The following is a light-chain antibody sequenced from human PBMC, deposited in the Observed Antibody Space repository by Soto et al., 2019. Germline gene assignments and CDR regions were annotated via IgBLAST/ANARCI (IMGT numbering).Light chain of an antibody. CDR1: QSINAH. Sequence: EVVMAQSPATLSVSPGERVTLSCRASQSINAHLAWYQQKPGQAPRLLIHGASTRATGIPVRFSGSGYGTEFILTISSLQSEDFAVYYCQQYNTWLWTFGQGTKVEIQ. CDR3: QQYNTWLWT. V-gene: IGKV3-15*01. CDR2: GAS. J-gene: IGKJ1*01.